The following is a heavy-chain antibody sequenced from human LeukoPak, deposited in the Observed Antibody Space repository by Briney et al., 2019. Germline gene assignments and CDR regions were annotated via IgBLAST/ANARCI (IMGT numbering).Heavy chain of an antibody. CDR3: ARIQGHDGSGSYYYMDV. CDR2: IIPIFGTA. V-gene: IGHV1-69*01. J-gene: IGHJ6*03. Sequence: GSSVKVSCKASGGTFSSYAISWVRQAPGQGLEWMGGIIPIFGTANYAQKFQGRVTITADESTSTAYMELSSLRSEDTAVYYCARIQGHDGSGSYYYMDVWGKGTTVIVSS. D-gene: IGHD3-10*01. CDR1: GGTFSSYA.